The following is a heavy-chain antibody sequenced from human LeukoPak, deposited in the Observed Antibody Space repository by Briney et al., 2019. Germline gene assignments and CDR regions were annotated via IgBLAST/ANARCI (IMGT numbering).Heavy chain of an antibody. CDR1: GFTFSSYG. CDR2: IKSKTDGGII. Sequence: GGSLRLSCAASGFTFSSYGMHWVRQAPGKGLEWVGRIKSKTDGGIIDYAAPVQGRFTISRDDSKNTLYLQMNSLRTEDTAVYYCSNIYSYGLHGMDVWGQGTTVTVSS. D-gene: IGHD5-18*01. CDR3: SNIYSYGLHGMDV. V-gene: IGHV3-15*01. J-gene: IGHJ6*02.